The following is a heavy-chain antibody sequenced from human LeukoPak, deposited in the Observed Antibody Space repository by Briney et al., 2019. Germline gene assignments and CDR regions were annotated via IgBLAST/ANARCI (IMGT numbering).Heavy chain of an antibody. CDR1: GFTFSSYG. V-gene: IGHV3-33*01. CDR3: AREVTEWLSYYYYYMDV. D-gene: IGHD3-3*01. J-gene: IGHJ6*03. Sequence: PGGSLRLSCAAPGFTFSSYGMAWVRQAPGKGVERVAVIWYDGSNKYYADSVKGRFTISRDNSKNTLYLQMNSLRAEDTAVYYCAREVTEWLSYYYYYMDVWGKGTTVTVSS. CDR2: IWYDGSNK.